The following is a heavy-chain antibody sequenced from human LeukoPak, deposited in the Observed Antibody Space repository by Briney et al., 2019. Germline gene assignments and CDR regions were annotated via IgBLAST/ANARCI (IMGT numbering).Heavy chain of an antibody. CDR1: GGSTSSYY. CDR3: ASSSGSGYYDY. CDR2: IYYSGST. V-gene: IGHV4-59*08. Sequence: PSETLSLTCTVSGGSTSSYYWSWIRQPPGKGLEWIGYIYYSGSTNYNPSLKSRVTISVDTPKNQFSLKLSSVTAADTAVYYCASSSGSGYYDYWGQGTLVTVSS. J-gene: IGHJ4*02. D-gene: IGHD3-22*01.